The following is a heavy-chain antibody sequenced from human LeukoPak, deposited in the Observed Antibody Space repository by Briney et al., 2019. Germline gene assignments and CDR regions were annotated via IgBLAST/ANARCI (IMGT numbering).Heavy chain of an antibody. CDR2: ISSSGSTI. CDR1: GFTFSDYY. V-gene: IGHV3-11*04. D-gene: IGHD2-21*01. CDR3: ARVRAYTVYFDY. J-gene: IGHJ4*02. Sequence: PGGSLRLSCAASGFTFSDYYMSWLRQAPGKGLEWVSYISSSGSTIYYADSVKGRFTISRDNAKNSLYLQMNSLRAEDTAVYYCARVRAYTVYFDYWGQGTLVTVSS.